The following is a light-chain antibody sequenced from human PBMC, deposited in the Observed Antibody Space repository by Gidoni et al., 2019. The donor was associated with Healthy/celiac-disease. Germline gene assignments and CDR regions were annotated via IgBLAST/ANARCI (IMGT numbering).Light chain of an antibody. J-gene: IGKJ5*01. CDR3: QQSYSTPIT. CDR2: AAS. V-gene: IGKV1-39*01. CDR1: QSISSY. Sequence: SPSSLSASVGDRVTITCRASQSISSYLNWYQQKPGKAPKLLIYAASSLQSGVPSRFSGSGSGTDFTLTISSLQPEDFATYYCQQSYSTPITFXQXTRLEIK.